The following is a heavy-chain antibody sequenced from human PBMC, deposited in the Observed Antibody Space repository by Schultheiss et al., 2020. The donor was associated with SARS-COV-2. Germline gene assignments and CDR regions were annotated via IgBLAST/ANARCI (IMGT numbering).Heavy chain of an antibody. Sequence: SGPTLVKPTQTLTLTCTFSGFSLSTSGMRVSWIRQPPGKALEWLARIDWDDDKFYSTSLKTRLTISKDTSKNQVALTMTNMDPVDTATYYCARIHGSGWYFDYWGQGTLVTVSS. CDR1: GFSLSTSGMR. CDR2: IDWDDDK. V-gene: IGHV2-70*04. CDR3: ARIHGSGWYFDY. J-gene: IGHJ4*02. D-gene: IGHD6-19*01.